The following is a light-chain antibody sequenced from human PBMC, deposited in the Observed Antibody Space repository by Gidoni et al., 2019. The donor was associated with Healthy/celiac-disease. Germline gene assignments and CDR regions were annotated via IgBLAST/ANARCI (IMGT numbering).Light chain of an antibody. V-gene: IGKV2-28*01. CDR1: QSLLHSNGYNY. Sequence: DIVMTQSPLSLPVTPGEPASISCRSSQSLLHSNGYNYLDWYLQKPGQSRQLLIYLGSNRASGVPDRFSGSGSGTDFTLKISRVEAEDVGVYYCMQALQWTFGQGTKVEIK. J-gene: IGKJ1*01. CDR3: MQALQWT. CDR2: LGS.